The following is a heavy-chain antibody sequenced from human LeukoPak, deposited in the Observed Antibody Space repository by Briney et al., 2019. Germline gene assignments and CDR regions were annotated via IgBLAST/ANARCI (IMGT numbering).Heavy chain of an antibody. D-gene: IGHD2-2*03. V-gene: IGHV3-30*02. CDR1: GFTFSDYG. J-gene: IGHJ5*02. CDR3: AKDGYCSSTSCLLP. CDR2: IRYDGSIK. Sequence: PGGSLRLSCAASGFTFSDYGMDWVRQAPGKGLEWVAFIRYDGSIKYYADSVKGRFTISRDNSKNTLYLQMNSLRAEDTAVYYCAKDGYCSSTSCLLPWGQGTLVTVSS.